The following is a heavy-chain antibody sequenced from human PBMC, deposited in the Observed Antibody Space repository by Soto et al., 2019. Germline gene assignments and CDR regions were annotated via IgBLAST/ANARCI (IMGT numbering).Heavy chain of an antibody. D-gene: IGHD3-22*01. CDR2: IYYSGST. J-gene: IGHJ4*02. CDR3: AREASSGYVDY. CDR1: GGAISIYY. V-gene: IGHV4-59*01. Sequence: SETLSLTCTVSGGAISIYYWSWIRQPPGKGLEWIGYIYYSGSTNYNPSLKSRVTISVDTSKNQFSLKLSSVTAADTAVYYCAREASSGYVDYWGQGTLVTVSS.